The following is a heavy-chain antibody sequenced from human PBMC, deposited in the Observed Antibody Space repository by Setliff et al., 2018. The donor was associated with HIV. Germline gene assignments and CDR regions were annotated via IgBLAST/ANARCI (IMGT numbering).Heavy chain of an antibody. Sequence: GASVKGSCKASGDTFSTHTIHWVRQAPGQGPEWMGRTIPMLSMSNAALNFQGRLMITADKSTNTVYMGLSNLGFEDTAIYYCATSYGSGVAPFDNWGQGTLVTVSS. CDR3: ATSYGSGVAPFDN. J-gene: IGHJ5*02. CDR2: TIPMLSMS. D-gene: IGHD3-10*01. CDR1: GDTFSTHT. V-gene: IGHV1-69*02.